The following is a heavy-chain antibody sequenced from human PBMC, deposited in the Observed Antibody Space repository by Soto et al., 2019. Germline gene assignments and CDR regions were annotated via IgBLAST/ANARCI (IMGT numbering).Heavy chain of an antibody. V-gene: IGHV6-1*01. J-gene: IGHJ4*02. D-gene: IGHD3-3*01. Sequence: SQTLSLTCAISGDSVSSNSAAWNWIRQSPSRGLEWLGRTYYRSKWYNDYAVSVKSRITINPDTSKNQFSLQLNSVTPEDTAVYYCARVYYDFWSGYYDPLYFDYWGQGTLVTISS. CDR1: GDSVSSNSAA. CDR3: ARVYYDFWSGYYDPLYFDY. CDR2: TYYRSKWYN.